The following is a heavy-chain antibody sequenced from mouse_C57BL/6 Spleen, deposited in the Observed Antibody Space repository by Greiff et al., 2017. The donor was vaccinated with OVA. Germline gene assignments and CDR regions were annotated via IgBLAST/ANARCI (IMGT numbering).Heavy chain of an antibody. CDR2: INPSNGGT. CDR1: GYTFTSYW. J-gene: IGHJ4*01. V-gene: IGHV1-53*01. Sequence: QVQLQQSGTELVKPGASVKLSCKASGYTFTSYWMHWVKQRPGQGLEWIGNINPSNGGTNYNEKFKSKATLTVDKSSSTAYMQLSSLTSEDSAVYYCARWGNLRSYAMDYWGQGTSVTVSS. CDR3: ARWGNLRSYAMDY.